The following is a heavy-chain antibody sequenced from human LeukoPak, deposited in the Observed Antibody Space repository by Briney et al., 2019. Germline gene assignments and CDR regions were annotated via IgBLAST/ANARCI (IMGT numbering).Heavy chain of an antibody. CDR1: GGSFSGYY. V-gene: IGHV4-34*01. CDR2: INHSGST. J-gene: IGHJ6*03. Sequence: SETLSLTCAVYGGSFSGYYWSWIRQPPGKGLEWIGEINHSGSTNYNPPLKSRVTISVDTSKNQFSLKLSSVTAADTAVYYCARGCPWGYCSSTSCYPYYYYYYMDVWGKGTTVTVSS. D-gene: IGHD2-2*01. CDR3: ARGCPWGYCSSTSCYPYYYYYYMDV.